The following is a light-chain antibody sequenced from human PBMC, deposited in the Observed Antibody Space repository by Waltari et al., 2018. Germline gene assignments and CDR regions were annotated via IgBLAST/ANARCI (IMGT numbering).Light chain of an antibody. Sequence: DIVMTQSPDSLAASLGERAITNFKYSRSVFYSPNNKDYLAWYQQKPGQPPKLLIYWASTRESGVPDRFSGSGSGTEFTLTISSLQAEDVAFYYCQQYYFNTFTFGQGTKLEI. CDR3: QQYYFNTFT. CDR2: WAS. V-gene: IGKV4-1*01. CDR1: RSVFYSPNNKDY. J-gene: IGKJ2*01.